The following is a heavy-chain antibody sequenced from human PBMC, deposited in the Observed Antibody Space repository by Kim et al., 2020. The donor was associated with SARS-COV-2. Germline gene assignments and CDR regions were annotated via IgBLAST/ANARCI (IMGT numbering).Heavy chain of an antibody. J-gene: IGHJ3*02. V-gene: IGHV3-30*04. CDR2: ISYDGSNK. CDR3: ARPVITIFGPDAFDI. D-gene: IGHD3-3*01. Sequence: GGSLRLSCAASGFTFSSYAMHWVRQAPGKGLEWVAVISYDGSNKYYADSVKGRFTISRDNSKNTLYLQMNSLRAEDTAVYYCARPVITIFGPDAFDIWGQGTMVTVSS. CDR1: GFTFSSYA.